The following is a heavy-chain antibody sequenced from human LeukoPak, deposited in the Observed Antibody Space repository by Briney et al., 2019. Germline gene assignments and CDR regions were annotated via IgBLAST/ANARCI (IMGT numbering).Heavy chain of an antibody. CDR1: GDSIGHYY. CDR3: ARYTGTGGYL. J-gene: IGHJ4*02. V-gene: IGHV4-59*01. CDR2: IYYTGIT. D-gene: IGHD2-8*02. Sequence: PSETLSLTCTVSGDSIGHYYWNWIRQPPGKGLEWIGYIYYTGITIYSPSLKSRVTISVDTSKNQFSLRLSSVTAADTARYYCARYTGTGGYLWGQGTLVTVSS.